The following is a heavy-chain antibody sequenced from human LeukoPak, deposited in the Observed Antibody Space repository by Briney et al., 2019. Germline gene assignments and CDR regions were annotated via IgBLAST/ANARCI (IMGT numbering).Heavy chain of an antibody. J-gene: IGHJ5*02. Sequence: ASVTVSCKASGYTFTSYYMHWVRQAPGQGLEWMGIINPSGGSTSYAQKFQGRVTITRDTSTSTVYMELSSLRSEDTAVYYCARDASPDIVVVVAALGSWFDPWGQGTLVTVSS. CDR3: ARDASPDIVVVVAALGSWFDP. V-gene: IGHV1-46*01. D-gene: IGHD2-15*01. CDR2: INPSGGST. CDR1: GYTFTSYY.